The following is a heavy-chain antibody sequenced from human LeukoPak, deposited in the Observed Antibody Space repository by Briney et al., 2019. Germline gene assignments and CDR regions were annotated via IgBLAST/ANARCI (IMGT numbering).Heavy chain of an antibody. J-gene: IGHJ5*02. CDR3: TRDSGSYYGWFDP. V-gene: IGHV1-2*02. D-gene: IGHD1-26*01. CDR1: GYTFSDYT. Sequence: GASVKVSCKASGYTFSDYTIHWVRQAPGQGLEWMGWMNPNRGDTKYPWKFEGRVTLTRDTSINTAYMELSRRRSDDTAVYYCTRDSGSYYGWFDPWGQGTLVTVSS. CDR2: MNPNRGDT.